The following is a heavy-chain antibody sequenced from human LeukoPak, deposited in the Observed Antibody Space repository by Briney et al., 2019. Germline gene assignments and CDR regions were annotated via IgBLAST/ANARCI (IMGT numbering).Heavy chain of an antibody. D-gene: IGHD6-13*01. V-gene: IGHV4-59*01. CDR2: IYYSGST. CDR1: GGSISSYY. CDR3: ARIMSRQLGNNWFDP. Sequence: SETLSLTCTVSGGSISSYYWSWIRQPPGKGLECIGYIYYSGSTNYNPSLKSRVTISVDTSKNQFSLKLSSVTAADTAVYYCARIMSRQLGNNWFDPWGQGTLVTVSS. J-gene: IGHJ5*02.